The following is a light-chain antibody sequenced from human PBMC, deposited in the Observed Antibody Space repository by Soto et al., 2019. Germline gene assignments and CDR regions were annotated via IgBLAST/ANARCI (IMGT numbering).Light chain of an antibody. CDR2: WAS. V-gene: IGKV4-1*01. CDR3: QQYYSTPRT. Sequence: DIVMTQSPDSLAVSLGERATINCKSSQSVLYSSNNKNYLAWYQQKTGQPPKLLIYWASTRESGVPDRFSGSGSGTDFTLTISSLQAEDVAVYYCQQYYSTPRTFGQGTKVKSN. CDR1: QSVLYSSNNKNY. J-gene: IGKJ1*01.